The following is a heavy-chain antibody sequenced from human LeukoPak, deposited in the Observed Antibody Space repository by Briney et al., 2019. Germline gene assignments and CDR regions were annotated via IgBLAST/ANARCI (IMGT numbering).Heavy chain of an antibody. J-gene: IGHJ4*02. D-gene: IGHD3-10*01. CDR2: PSLTGLT. V-gene: IGHV4-4*02. CDR1: GGSISNTNW. CDR3: AREGGYYGSGSNPTTGRLPFDY. Sequence: SGTLSLTCGVSGGSISNTNWWSWVRQPPGQGLEWIGEPSLTGLTHYNPSLESRVTVSLGKSKNQLSLNLTSVTAADTAVYYCAREGGYYGSGSNPTTGRLPFDYWGQGTLVTVSS.